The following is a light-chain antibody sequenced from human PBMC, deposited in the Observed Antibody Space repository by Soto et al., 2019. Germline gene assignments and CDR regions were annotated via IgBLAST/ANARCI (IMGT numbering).Light chain of an antibody. J-gene: IGKJ2*01. Sequence: EIVMTQSPATLSVSPGDRVTLSCRASQSISDNLAWFQQKSGQAPRLLIHGAFNRATGVPVRFTGSGSGTEFTLTLSSLQSEDSAVSYCQQYHNWTPQYTFGQGTKLQIK. CDR2: GAF. CDR1: QSISDN. V-gene: IGKV3-15*01. CDR3: QQYHNWTPQYT.